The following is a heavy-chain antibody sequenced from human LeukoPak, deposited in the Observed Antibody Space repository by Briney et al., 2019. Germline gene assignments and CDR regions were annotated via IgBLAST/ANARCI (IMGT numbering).Heavy chain of an antibody. CDR3: AKDIDGVGYSYGYSYFDY. CDR2: ISWNSGSI. Sequence: GGSLRLSCAASGFTFDDYAMHWVRQAPGKGLAWVSGISWNSGSIGYADSVKGRFTISRDNAKNSLYLQMNSLRAEDTALYYCAKDIDGVGYSYGYSYFDYWGQGTLVTVSS. V-gene: IGHV3-9*01. J-gene: IGHJ4*02. D-gene: IGHD5-18*01. CDR1: GFTFDDYA.